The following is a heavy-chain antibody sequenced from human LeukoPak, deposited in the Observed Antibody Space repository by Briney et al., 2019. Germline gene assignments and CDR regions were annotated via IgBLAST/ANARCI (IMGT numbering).Heavy chain of an antibody. CDR2: IYYSGST. J-gene: IGHJ2*01. V-gene: IGHV4-39*07. CDR1: GGSISSSSYY. Sequence: SETLSLTCTVSGGSISSSSYYWGWIRQPPGKGLEWIGSIYYSGSTYYNPSLKSRVTISVDTSKNQFSLKLSSVTAADTAVYYCARANFTVATITGSVVWYFDLWGRGTLVTVSS. D-gene: IGHD5-12*01. CDR3: ARANFTVATITGSVVWYFDL.